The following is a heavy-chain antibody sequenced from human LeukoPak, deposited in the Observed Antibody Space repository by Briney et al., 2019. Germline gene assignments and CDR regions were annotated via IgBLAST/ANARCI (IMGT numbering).Heavy chain of an antibody. CDR2: IYHSGST. CDR3: ASGRGYSSSWHDY. CDR1: GGSISSGGYS. Sequence: SETLSLTCAVSGGSISSGGYSWSWIRQPPGKGLEWIGYIYHSGSTYYNPSLKSRVTISVVRSKIQFSLKLSSVTAADTAVYYCASGRGYSSSWHDYWGQGTLVTVSS. D-gene: IGHD6-13*01. V-gene: IGHV4-30-2*01. J-gene: IGHJ4*02.